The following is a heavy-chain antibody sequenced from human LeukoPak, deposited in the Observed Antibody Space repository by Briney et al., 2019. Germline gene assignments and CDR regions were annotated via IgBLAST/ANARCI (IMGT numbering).Heavy chain of an antibody. D-gene: IGHD1-26*01. CDR1: GFTFRDAA. J-gene: IGHJ4*02. Sequence: GGSLTLSCAASGFTFRDAAMTWVRQAPGKGLEWVSLISSSGANAYYADSVKGRFTISRDNSKNTLYLQMSSLRAEDTAVYYCAKDQKYSGSYFSPRYWGQGTLVTVSS. CDR2: ISSSGANA. CDR3: AKDQKYSGSYFSPRY. V-gene: IGHV3-23*01.